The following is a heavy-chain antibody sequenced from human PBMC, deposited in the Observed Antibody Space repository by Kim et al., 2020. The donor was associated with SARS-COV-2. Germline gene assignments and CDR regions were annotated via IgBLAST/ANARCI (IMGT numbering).Heavy chain of an antibody. CDR3: ARGLLRQGYCSGGSCYGRGWFDP. D-gene: IGHD2-15*01. V-gene: IGHV4-34*01. CDR1: GGSFSGYY. J-gene: IGHJ5*02. CDR2: INHSGST. Sequence: SETLSLTCAVYGGSFSGYYWSWIRQPPGKGLEWIGEINHSGSTNYNPSLKSRVTISVDTSKNQFSLKLSSVTAADTAVYYCARGLLRQGYCSGGSCYGRGWFDPWGQGTLVTVSS.